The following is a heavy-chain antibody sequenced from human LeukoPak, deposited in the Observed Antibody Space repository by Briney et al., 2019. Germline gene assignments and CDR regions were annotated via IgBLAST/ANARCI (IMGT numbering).Heavy chain of an antibody. CDR3: ARVDSYYFDY. D-gene: IGHD2-2*03. CDR2: ISSSGSTI. Sequence: GGSLRLSCAASGFTFSSYEMNWVRQAPGKGLEWVSYISSSGSTIYYADSVKGRFTISSDNAKNSLYLQMNSLRAEDTAVYYCARVDSYYFDYWGQGTLATVSS. V-gene: IGHV3-48*03. CDR1: GFTFSSYE. J-gene: IGHJ4*02.